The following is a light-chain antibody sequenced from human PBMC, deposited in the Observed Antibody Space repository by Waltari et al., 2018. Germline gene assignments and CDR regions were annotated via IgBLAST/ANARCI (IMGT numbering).Light chain of an antibody. CDR2: DAS. CDR3: HQYNDGPPFN. Sequence: EIVLTQSPGTLSLSPGERATPSCRASQSVGSFLAWYQQNPGQAPRLLIYDASNRATGIPARFSGSGSGTDFTLTITSLQSEDFAVYYCHQYNDGPPFNFGQGTKLEIK. V-gene: IGKV3-11*01. J-gene: IGKJ2*01. CDR1: QSVGSF.